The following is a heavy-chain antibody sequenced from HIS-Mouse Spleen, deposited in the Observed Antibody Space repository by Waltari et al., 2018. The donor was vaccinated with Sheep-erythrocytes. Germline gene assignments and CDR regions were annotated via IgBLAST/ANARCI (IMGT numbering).Heavy chain of an antibody. Sequence: QVQLQESGPGLVKPSETLSLTCTVSGYSISSGYYWGWIRQPPGKGLEWIGRIYDSGGTDTNPSLTSRVTISVDTSKNQFSLKLSSVTAADTAVYYCASQPNWGYWYFDLWGRGTLVTVSS. CDR3: ASQPNWGYWYFDL. CDR1: GYSISSGYY. CDR2: IYDSGGT. D-gene: IGHD7-27*01. J-gene: IGHJ2*01. V-gene: IGHV4-38-2*02.